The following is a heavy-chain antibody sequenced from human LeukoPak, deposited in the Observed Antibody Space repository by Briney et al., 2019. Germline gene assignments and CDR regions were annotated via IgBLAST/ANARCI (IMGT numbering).Heavy chain of an antibody. D-gene: IGHD4-17*01. CDR2: INHSGST. J-gene: IGHJ6*03. V-gene: IGHV4-34*01. Sequence: SETLSLTCAVYAGSFSGYYWSWIRQPPGKGLEWIGEINHSGSTNCNPSLKSRVTISVDTSKNQFSLKLSSVTAADTAVYYCARVGHDYGDYDYYYYYMDVWGKGTTVTVSS. CDR1: AGSFSGYY. CDR3: ARVGHDYGDYDYYYYYMDV.